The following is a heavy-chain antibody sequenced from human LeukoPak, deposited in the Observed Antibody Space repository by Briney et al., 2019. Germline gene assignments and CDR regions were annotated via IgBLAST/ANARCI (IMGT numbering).Heavy chain of an antibody. CDR1: GGFISNYY. V-gene: IGHV4-59*12. J-gene: IGHJ3*02. CDR2: IYYSGST. D-gene: IGHD2-15*01. Sequence: SETLSLTCSVTGGFISNYYWSWIRQSPGKGLEWIGYIYYSGSTNYNPSLKSRVTISVDTSKNQFSLKLSSVTAADTAVFYCARDPLLWAFDIWGQGTMVTVSS. CDR3: ARDPLLWAFDI.